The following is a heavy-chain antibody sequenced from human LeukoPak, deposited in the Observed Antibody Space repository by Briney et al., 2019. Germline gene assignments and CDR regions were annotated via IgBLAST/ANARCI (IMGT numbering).Heavy chain of an antibody. CDR3: ASPNSGYDSRYYGMDV. D-gene: IGHD5-12*01. CDR1: GGTFTSYG. V-gene: IGHV1-18*01. J-gene: IGHJ6*02. CDR2: ISAYNGNT. Sequence: ASVKVSCKASGGTFTSYGISWVRQAPGQGLEWMGWISAYNGNTNYAQKLQGRVTMTTDTSTSTAYMELRSLRSDDTAVYYCASPNSGYDSRYYGMDVWGQGTTVTVSS.